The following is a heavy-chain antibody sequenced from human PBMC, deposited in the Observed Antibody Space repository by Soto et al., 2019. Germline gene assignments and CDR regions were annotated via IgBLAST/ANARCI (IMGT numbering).Heavy chain of an antibody. Sequence: SETLSLTCTVSGGSISSSSYYWGWIRQPPGKGLEWIGSIYYSGSTYYNPSLKSRVTISVDTSKNQFSLKLSSVTAADTAVYYCARQRTPTWTTVTTTQGFDPWGQGTLVTVSS. J-gene: IGHJ5*02. CDR2: IYYSGST. V-gene: IGHV4-39*01. CDR3: ARQRTPTWTTVTTTQGFDP. CDR1: GGSISSSSYY. D-gene: IGHD4-17*01.